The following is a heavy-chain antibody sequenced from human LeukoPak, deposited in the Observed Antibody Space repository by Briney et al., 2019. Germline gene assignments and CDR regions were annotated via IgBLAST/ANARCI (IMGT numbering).Heavy chain of an antibody. CDR2: VSDDGRT. V-gene: IGHV4-59*01. CDR3: ARASTTFDD. J-gene: IGHJ4*02. D-gene: IGHD1-14*01. CDR1: GGSITSYY. Sequence: PETLSLTCSVSGGSITSYYWSWIRQPPGKGLEWIGHVSDDGRTNYSPSLRSRVSISVDTSKNQFSLKLNSVTAADTAVYFCARASTTFDDWGQGTLVTVSS.